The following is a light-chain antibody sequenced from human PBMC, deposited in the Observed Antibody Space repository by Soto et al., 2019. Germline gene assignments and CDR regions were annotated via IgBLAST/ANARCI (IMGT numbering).Light chain of an antibody. CDR2: GAS. Sequence: EIVMTQSPATLSVSPGERATLSCRASQSVSSNLAWYQQKPGQAPRLLIYGASTRATGIPARFSGSGSGTEFTLTISSLQPEDFAIYYCQQYNSFSLTFGGGTKVDIK. CDR1: QSVSSN. J-gene: IGKJ4*01. V-gene: IGKV3-15*01. CDR3: QQYNSFSLT.